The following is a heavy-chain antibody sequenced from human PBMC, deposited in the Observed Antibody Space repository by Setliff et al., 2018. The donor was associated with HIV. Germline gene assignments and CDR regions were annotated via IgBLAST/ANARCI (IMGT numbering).Heavy chain of an antibody. CDR3: ARAQTGVAAAAFGGGSAWSDEGFDI. J-gene: IGHJ3*02. Sequence: SVKVSCKPSVGTLSNNVITWVRQAPGQGIEWMGMIIPMYNIPAYAQQFHGRVTFTADESTSTAYMELSSLSSEDTAVYYCARAQTGVAAAAFGGGSAWSDEGFDIWGQGTMVTVSS. V-gene: IGHV1-69*13. CDR1: VGTLSNNV. D-gene: IGHD6-13*01. CDR2: IIPMYNIP.